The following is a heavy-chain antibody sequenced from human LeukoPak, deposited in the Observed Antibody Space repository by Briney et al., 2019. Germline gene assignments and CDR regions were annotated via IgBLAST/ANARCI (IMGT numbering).Heavy chain of an antibody. Sequence: HPGGSLRLSCSAHVFPFSDHWMHWVRQAPGEGLVWVSRIRSDGSDTRYAESVKGRFTISRDNAKNTLYLQMNSLRAKDTAVYYCARDWFHAIDYWGQGTLVTVSS. J-gene: IGHJ4*02. CDR1: VFPFSDHW. CDR3: ARDWFHAIDY. CDR2: IRSDGSDT. D-gene: IGHD2/OR15-2a*01. V-gene: IGHV3-74*01.